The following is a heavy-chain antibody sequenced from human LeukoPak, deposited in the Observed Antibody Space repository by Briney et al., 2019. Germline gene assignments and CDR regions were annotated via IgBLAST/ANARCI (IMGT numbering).Heavy chain of an antibody. Sequence: GGSLRLSCAASGFTFSSYSMNWVRQAPGKGLEWFSSIRSSSSYIYYADSVKGRFTISRDNAKNSLYLQMHSLRAEDTAVYYCARGSYDYGDYVPYYYYYMDVWGKGTTVTVSS. CDR2: IRSSSSYI. J-gene: IGHJ6*03. D-gene: IGHD4-17*01. CDR3: ARGSYDYGDYVPYYYYYMDV. CDR1: GFTFSSYS. V-gene: IGHV3-21*01.